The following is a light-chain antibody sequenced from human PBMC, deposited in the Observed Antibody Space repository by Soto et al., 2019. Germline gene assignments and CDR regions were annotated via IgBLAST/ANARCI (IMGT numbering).Light chain of an antibody. Sequence: EIVLTQSPGTLSLSPGERVTLSCRASQSVSSNHLAWYQQKPGQAPRLLIYGAYRRATGIPDRFSGSGSGTEFTLTISSLQPDDFATYYCQQYHRYSTFGQGTKVDI. CDR2: GAY. V-gene: IGKV3-20*01. CDR3: QQYHRYST. J-gene: IGKJ1*01. CDR1: QSVSSNH.